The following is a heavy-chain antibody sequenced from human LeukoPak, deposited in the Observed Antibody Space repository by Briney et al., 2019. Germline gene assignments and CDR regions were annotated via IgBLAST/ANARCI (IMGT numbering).Heavy chain of an antibody. V-gene: IGHV4-4*07. CDR3: ATYLNSGYAYWYFDL. J-gene: IGHJ2*01. Sequence: SETLSLTCTVSGGSLSSYYWSWIRQPAGKGLEWIGRVYTSGSTNYNPSLKSRVTISIDSSKNQFSLRLTSVTAADTAVYYCATYLNSGYAYWYFDLWGRGTLVTVSS. CDR2: VYTSGST. D-gene: IGHD5-12*01. CDR1: GGSLSSYY.